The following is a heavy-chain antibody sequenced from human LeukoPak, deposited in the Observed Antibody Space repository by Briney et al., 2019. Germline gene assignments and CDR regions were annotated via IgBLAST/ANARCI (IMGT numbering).Heavy chain of an antibody. CDR3: ATEQSLPYSGSRFPYAFDI. Sequence: ASVKVSCKVSGYTLTELSMHWVRQAPGKGLEWMGGFDPEDGETIYAQKFQGRVTMTEDTSTDTAYMELSSLRSEDTAVYYCATEQSLPYSGSRFPYAFDIWGQGTMVTVSS. CDR2: FDPEDGET. V-gene: IGHV1-24*01. CDR1: GYTLTELS. J-gene: IGHJ3*02. D-gene: IGHD1-26*01.